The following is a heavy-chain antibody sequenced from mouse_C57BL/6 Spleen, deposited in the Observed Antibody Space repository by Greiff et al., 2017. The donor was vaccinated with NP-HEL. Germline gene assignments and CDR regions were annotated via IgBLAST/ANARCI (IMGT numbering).Heavy chain of an antibody. D-gene: IGHD1-1*01. CDR2: IWWDDDK. V-gene: IGHV8-8*01. Sequence: QVTLKESGPGILQPSQTLSLTCSFSGFSLSTFGMGVGWIRQPSGKGLEWLAHIWWDDDKYYNPALKSRLTISKDTSKNQVFLKIANVDTADTATYYCARLITTVPYWYFDVWGTGTTVTVSS. CDR1: GFSLSTFGMG. J-gene: IGHJ1*03. CDR3: ARLITTVPYWYFDV.